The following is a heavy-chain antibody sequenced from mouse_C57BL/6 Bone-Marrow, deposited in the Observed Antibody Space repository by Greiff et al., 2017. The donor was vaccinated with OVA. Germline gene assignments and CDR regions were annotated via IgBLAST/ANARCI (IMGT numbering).Heavy chain of an antibody. CDR1: GYTFTSYW. CDR2: IYPGSGST. Sequence: VQLQQPGAELVKPGASVKMSCKASGYTFTSYWITWVKQRPGQGLAWIGDIYPGSGSTNYNEKFKSKATLTVDTSSSTAYMQLSSLTSEDSAVYYCARRAYSNLYYYAMDYWGQGTSVTVSS. D-gene: IGHD2-5*01. V-gene: IGHV1-55*01. CDR3: ARRAYSNLYYYAMDY. J-gene: IGHJ4*01.